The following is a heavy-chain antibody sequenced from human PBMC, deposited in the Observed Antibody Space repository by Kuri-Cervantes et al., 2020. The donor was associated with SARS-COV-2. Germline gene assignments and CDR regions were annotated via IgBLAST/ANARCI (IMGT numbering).Heavy chain of an antibody. Sequence: SETLSLTCAVYGGSFSDYYWTWIRQPPGKGLEWIGEINHTGSANYNPSLKSRVTISVDTSKNQFSLKLSSVTAADTAVYYCARGGGGQLDFDYWGQGTLVTVSS. CDR1: GGSFSDYY. D-gene: IGHD6-13*01. J-gene: IGHJ4*02. CDR2: INHTGSA. V-gene: IGHV4-34*01. CDR3: ARGGGGQLDFDY.